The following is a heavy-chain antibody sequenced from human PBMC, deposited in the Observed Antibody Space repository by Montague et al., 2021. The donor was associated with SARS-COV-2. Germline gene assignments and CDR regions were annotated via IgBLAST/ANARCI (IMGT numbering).Heavy chain of an antibody. V-gene: IGHV4-31*03. CDR2: VYYSGST. J-gene: IGHJ3*02. CDR3: AREGGRIQLWLRGDDAFNI. Sequence: TLSLTCTVSGGSISDGGYSWTWIRQHSGKGLEWIGYVYYSGSTFYNPSPKSRITISVDTSKNQFSLKLSSVTAADTAVYYCAREGGRIQLWLRGDDAFNIWGQGTLVTVSS. D-gene: IGHD5-18*01. CDR1: GGSISDGGYS.